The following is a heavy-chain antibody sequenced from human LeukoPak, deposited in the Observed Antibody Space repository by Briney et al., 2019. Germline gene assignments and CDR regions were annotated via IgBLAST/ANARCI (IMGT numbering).Heavy chain of an antibody. J-gene: IGHJ3*02. CDR1: GFTFSSYA. CDR2: ISSNGGST. D-gene: IGHD6-19*01. V-gene: IGHV3-64*01. Sequence: GGSLRLSCAASGFTFSSYAMHWVRQAPGKGLEYVSAISSNGGSTYYANSVKGRFTISRDNSKNTLYLQMGSLRAEDMAVYYCARTPARLGYAFDIWGQGTMVTVSS. CDR3: ARTPARLGYAFDI.